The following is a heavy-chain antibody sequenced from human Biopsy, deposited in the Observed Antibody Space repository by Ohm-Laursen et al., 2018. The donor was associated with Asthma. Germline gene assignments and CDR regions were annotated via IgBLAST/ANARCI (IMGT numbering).Heavy chain of an antibody. V-gene: IGHV3-30*01. CDR1: GFSFSNFA. Sequence: SLRLSCAASGFSFSNFAIHWVRQAPGKGLERVGVISKDASTQDYADSVKGRFTMARDNSKNTLDLQMNSLREEDTAVYYCVRDGTDDAFDIWGQGTVVSVSS. J-gene: IGHJ3*02. D-gene: IGHD1-1*01. CDR2: ISKDASTQ. CDR3: VRDGTDDAFDI.